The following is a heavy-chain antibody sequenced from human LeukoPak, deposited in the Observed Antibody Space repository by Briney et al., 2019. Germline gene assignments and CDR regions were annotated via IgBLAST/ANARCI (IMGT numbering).Heavy chain of an antibody. V-gene: IGHV4-59*01. Sequence: SETLSLTSTVSAGSISGYYWSWIRQPPGKGLEWIGYIYYSGSTNYNPSLKSRVTISVDTSKNQFSLKLSSVTAADTAVYYCAIVHRSGWYDYWSFDLWGRSTLVTVSS. J-gene: IGHJ2*01. CDR1: AGSISGYY. CDR3: AIVHRSGWYDYWSFDL. CDR2: IYYSGST. D-gene: IGHD6-19*01.